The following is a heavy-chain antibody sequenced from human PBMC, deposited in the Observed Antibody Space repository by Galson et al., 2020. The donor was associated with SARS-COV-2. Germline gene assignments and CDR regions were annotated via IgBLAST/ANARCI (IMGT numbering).Heavy chain of an antibody. CDR1: GGSIISHY. CDR3: AREAGAGYFDY. V-gene: IGHV4-59*11. CDR2: ISYSGST. D-gene: IGHD1-26*01. J-gene: IGHJ4*02. Sequence: SATLSLTCTVSGGSIISHYWSWIRQPPGTGLEWIGFISYSGSTHYNPYLNSRVTISVDTTKNLFSLKLSSVTAADTAVYYCAREAGAGYFDYWGQGMLVTVSS.